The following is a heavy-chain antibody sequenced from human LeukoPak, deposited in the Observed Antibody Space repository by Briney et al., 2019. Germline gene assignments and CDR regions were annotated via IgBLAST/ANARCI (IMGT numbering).Heavy chain of an antibody. CDR2: ISSSSRYI. CDR3: ARGSGYGYLDY. V-gene: IGHV3-21*01. D-gene: IGHD5-12*01. Sequence: PGGSLRLSCAPSGFTLSSYSMNWVSQAPGGGREWVSSISSSSRYIYYADAVKGRFTISRDNAKNSVYLQMNSLRAEDTAVYYCARGSGYGYLDYWGQGTLVTASS. J-gene: IGHJ4*02. CDR1: GFTLSSYS.